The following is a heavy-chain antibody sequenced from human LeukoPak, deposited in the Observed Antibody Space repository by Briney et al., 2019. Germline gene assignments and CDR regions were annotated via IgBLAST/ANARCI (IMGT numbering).Heavy chain of an antibody. V-gene: IGHV3-33*01. CDR2: IWYDGSNK. CDR1: GFTFSSYG. J-gene: IGHJ3*02. CDR3: AGGHSSGYYSNGCDI. Sequence: GGSLRLSCAASGFTFSSYGMHWVRQAPGKGLEWVAVIWYDGSNKYYADSVKGRFTISRDNSKNTLYLQMNSLRAEDTAVYYCAGGHSSGYYSNGCDIWGQGTMVTVSS. D-gene: IGHD3-22*01.